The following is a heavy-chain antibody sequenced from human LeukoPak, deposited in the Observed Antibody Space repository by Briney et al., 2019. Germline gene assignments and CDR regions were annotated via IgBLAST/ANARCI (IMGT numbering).Heavy chain of an antibody. V-gene: IGHV3-30*03. CDR1: GFTFSSYG. Sequence: PGRSLRLSCAASGFTFSSYGMHWVRQAPGKGLEWVAVISYDGSNKYYADSVKGRFTISRDNSKNTLYLQMNSLRAEDTAVYYCASILGYCTNGVCSDYWGQGTLVTVSS. CDR3: ASILGYCTNGVCSDY. J-gene: IGHJ4*02. D-gene: IGHD2-8*01. CDR2: ISYDGSNK.